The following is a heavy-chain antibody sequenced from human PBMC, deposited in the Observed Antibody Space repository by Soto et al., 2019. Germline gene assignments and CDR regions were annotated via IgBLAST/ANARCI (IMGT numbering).Heavy chain of an antibody. CDR2: IYYSGST. V-gene: IGHV4-31*03. Sequence: PSETLSLTCTVSGGSISSGGYYWSWIRQHPGKGLEWIGYIYYSGSTYYNPSLKSRVTISVDTSKNQFSLKLSSVAAADTAVYYCARVAVLYDFWSGLGLPPEYGMDVWGQGTTVTVSS. J-gene: IGHJ6*02. D-gene: IGHD3-3*01. CDR3: ARVAVLYDFWSGLGLPPEYGMDV. CDR1: GGSISSGGYY.